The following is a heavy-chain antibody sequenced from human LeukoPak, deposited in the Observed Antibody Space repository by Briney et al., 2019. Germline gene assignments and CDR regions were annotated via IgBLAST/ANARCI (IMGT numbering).Heavy chain of an antibody. Sequence: PSETLSLTCTVSGGSISSGSYYWSWIRQPAGKGLEWIGRIYTSGSTNYNPSLKSRVTMSVDTSKNQFSLKLSSVTAADTAVYYCARDGNIVVGYYYFDYWGQGTLVTVSS. CDR1: GGSISSGSYY. CDR3: ARDGNIVVGYYYFDY. D-gene: IGHD2-21*01. CDR2: IYTSGST. J-gene: IGHJ4*02. V-gene: IGHV4-61*02.